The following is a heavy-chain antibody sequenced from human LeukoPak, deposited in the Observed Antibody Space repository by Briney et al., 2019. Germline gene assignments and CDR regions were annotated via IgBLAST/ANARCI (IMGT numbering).Heavy chain of an antibody. D-gene: IGHD1-26*01. V-gene: IGHV4-59*08. CDR2: NSGST. J-gene: IGHJ3*02. CDR1: GDSIGSYF. Sequence: PSQTLSLTCTVSGDSIGSYFWSRIRQPPGKGLEWIGYNSGSTNYNPSLKSRVTILLDRSKNQFSLKLSSVTAADTAIYYCARGRGYGGNYLRSFDIWGQGTMVTVSS. CDR3: ARGRGYGGNYLRSFDI.